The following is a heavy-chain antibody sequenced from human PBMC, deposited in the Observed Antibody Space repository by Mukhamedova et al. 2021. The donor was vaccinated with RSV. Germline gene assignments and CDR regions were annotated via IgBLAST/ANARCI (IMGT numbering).Heavy chain of an antibody. V-gene: IGHV4-59*01. D-gene: IGHD5-24*01. J-gene: IGHJ2*01. Sequence: PGQRLEWIGYLYHSGTTNYSPSLIGRVTISGDTSQNQISLNLNSVSTADTAVYFCARAIRRDDFDPMGPGAYWYFDLWGRGTLVTV. CDR2: LYHSGTT. CDR3: ARAIRRDDFDPMGPGAYWYFDL.